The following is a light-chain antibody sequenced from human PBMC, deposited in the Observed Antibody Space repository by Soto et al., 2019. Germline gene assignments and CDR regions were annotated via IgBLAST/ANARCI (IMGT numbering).Light chain of an antibody. Sequence: DIQMTQSPASLSASVGDRATITCRASQSITNWLAWYQQKPGKAPKLLIYDAFTLENGVPSRFSGSGFGTEFTLTISGLQTDDFSTYYCQQYHSYWTFGQGTKVDIK. V-gene: IGKV1-5*01. CDR2: DAF. CDR1: QSITNW. J-gene: IGKJ1*01. CDR3: QQYHSYWT.